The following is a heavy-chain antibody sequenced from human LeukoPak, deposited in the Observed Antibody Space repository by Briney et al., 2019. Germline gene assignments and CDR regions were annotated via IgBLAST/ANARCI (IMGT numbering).Heavy chain of an antibody. CDR2: VSDKTT. D-gene: IGHD3-16*01. CDR1: GFTFSSYG. CDR3: ARERLGAGAFDY. Sequence: GGSLRLSCAASGFTFSSYGMSWVRQTPGKGLEWVSGVSDKTTYYADSVKGRFTISRDNSKNTLYLQMNSLRAEDTAVYYCARERLGAGAFDYWGQGTLVTVSS. V-gene: IGHV3-23*01. J-gene: IGHJ4*02.